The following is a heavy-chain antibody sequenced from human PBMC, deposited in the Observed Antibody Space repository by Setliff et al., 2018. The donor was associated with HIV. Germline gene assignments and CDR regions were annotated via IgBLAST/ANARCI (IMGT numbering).Heavy chain of an antibody. CDR3: AKVDTAMVRNLWYFDL. CDR1: GFTFDDYA. J-gene: IGHJ2*01. Sequence: PGGSLRLSCAASGFTFDDYAMHWVRQAPGKGLGWVSGISWNSVSIGYADSVKGRFTISRDNAKNSLYLQMNSLRAEDTALYYCAKVDTAMVRNLWYFDLWGRGTLVTVSS. V-gene: IGHV3-9*01. CDR2: ISWNSVSI. D-gene: IGHD5-18*01.